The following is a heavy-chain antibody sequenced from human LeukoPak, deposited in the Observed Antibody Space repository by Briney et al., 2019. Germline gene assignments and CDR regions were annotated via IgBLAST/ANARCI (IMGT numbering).Heavy chain of an antibody. V-gene: IGHV3-15*01. CDR2: IYSKTDGGTT. Sequence: GGSLRLSCAASGFTFSNAWMSWVRQAPGKGLEWVGRIYSKTDGGTTDYAAPVKGRFTISRDDSKNTLYLQMNSLKSEDTAVYYCTTSIVGAINTPFDYWGQGTLVTVSS. J-gene: IGHJ4*02. CDR3: TTSIVGAINTPFDY. D-gene: IGHD1-26*01. CDR1: GFTFSNAW.